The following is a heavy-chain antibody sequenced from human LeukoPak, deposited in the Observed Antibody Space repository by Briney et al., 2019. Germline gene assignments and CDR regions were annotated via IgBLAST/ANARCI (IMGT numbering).Heavy chain of an antibody. CDR3: ARDLDNSGWYVFDY. CDR2: IYYSGST. V-gene: IGHV4-59*01. D-gene: IGHD6-19*01. CDR1: GGSISRYY. J-gene: IGHJ4*02. Sequence: PSETLSLTCTVPGGSISRYYWSWIRQPPGKGLEWIGYIYYSGSTNSNPSLKSRVTISVDTSNSQFSLKLRSVTAADTAVYYCARDLDNSGWYVFDYWGQGNLVTVSS.